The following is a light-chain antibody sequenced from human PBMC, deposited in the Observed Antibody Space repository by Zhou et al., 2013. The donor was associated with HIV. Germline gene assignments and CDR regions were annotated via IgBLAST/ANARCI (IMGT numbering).Light chain of an antibody. CDR2: KAS. V-gene: IGKV1-5*03. CDR3: QQYYSYPHT. J-gene: IGKJ2*01. Sequence: DIQMTQSPSTLSASVGDRVTIACRASQSIDNWLAWYQQRPGQAPKLLIYKASSLESGVPVRFSASRSGTEFTLTISCLQSEDFATYYCQQYYSYPHTFGQGTKLEIK. CDR1: QSIDNW.